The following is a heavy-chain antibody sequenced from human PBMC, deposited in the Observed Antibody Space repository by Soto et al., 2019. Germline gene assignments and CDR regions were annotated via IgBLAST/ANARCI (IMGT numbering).Heavy chain of an antibody. CDR3: AKDRRHDYGDYVWGFYYYYYGMDV. V-gene: IGHV3-23*01. Sequence: PGGSLRLSCAASGFTFSSYAMSWVRQAPGKGLEWVSAISGSGGSTYYADSVKGRFTISRDNSKNTLYLQMNSLRAEDTAVYYCAKDRRHDYGDYVWGFYYYYYGMDVWGQGTTVTVSS. CDR1: GFTFSSYA. D-gene: IGHD4-17*01. CDR2: ISGSGGST. J-gene: IGHJ6*02.